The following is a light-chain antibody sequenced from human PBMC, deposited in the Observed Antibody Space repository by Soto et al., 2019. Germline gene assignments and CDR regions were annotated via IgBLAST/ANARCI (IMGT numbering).Light chain of an antibody. V-gene: IGKV1-5*03. J-gene: IGKJ4*01. CDR2: EAS. CDR1: YYISNW. CDR3: QQSHVYTPLT. Sequence: DIQMTQSPSTLSAFVGDRVTITCRASYYISNWVAWYQQKPGNAPHLLIYEASTLLSGVPSRFSGSGSGTEFNLTISSLQPDDSATYFCQQSHVYTPLTLGGGTKVQIK.